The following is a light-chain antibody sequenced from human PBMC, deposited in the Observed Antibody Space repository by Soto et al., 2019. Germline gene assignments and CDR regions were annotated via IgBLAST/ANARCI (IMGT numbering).Light chain of an antibody. V-gene: IGKV1-5*03. J-gene: IGKJ4*01. CDR2: KAS. CDR1: QCISSW. CDR3: QQYNDYPLT. Sequence: DIQMTQSPSTLVASVGDRVTITCRASQCISSWLAWYQQKPGKAPKLLISKASYLEGGVPSRFSGSESGTDFTLTIRSLQPDDFATYYCQQYNDYPLTFGGGTKVDIK.